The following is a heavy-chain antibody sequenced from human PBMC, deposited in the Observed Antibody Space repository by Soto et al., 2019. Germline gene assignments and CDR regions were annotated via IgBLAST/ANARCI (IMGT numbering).Heavy chain of an antibody. V-gene: IGHV3-30*18. J-gene: IGHJ4*02. CDR2: ISYDGDNE. D-gene: IGHD2-2*01. CDR3: AKDGGPVYCNSPGCSAKHFDY. Sequence: QVQLVESGGGVVQPGRSLRLSCAASGFTFSNYAMHWVRQAPGKGLEWLAIISYDGDNEYYADSVRGRFSISRDNSKNTLYLQTNNLTREDTAGYYCAKDGGPVYCNSPGCSAKHFDYWGQGTLVTVSS. CDR1: GFTFSNYA.